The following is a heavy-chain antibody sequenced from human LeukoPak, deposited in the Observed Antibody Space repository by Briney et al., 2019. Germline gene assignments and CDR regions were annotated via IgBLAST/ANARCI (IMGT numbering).Heavy chain of an antibody. Sequence: HSGGSLRLSCAASGFTFSSYAMSWVRQAPGKGLEWVSAISGSGGSTYYADSVKGRFTISRDNSKNTLYLQMNSLRAEDTAVYYRVYVWGSYRYTYYLDYWGQGTLVTVSS. CDR3: VYVWGSYRYTYYLDY. CDR2: ISGSGGST. CDR1: GFTFSSYA. J-gene: IGHJ4*02. V-gene: IGHV3-23*01. D-gene: IGHD3-16*02.